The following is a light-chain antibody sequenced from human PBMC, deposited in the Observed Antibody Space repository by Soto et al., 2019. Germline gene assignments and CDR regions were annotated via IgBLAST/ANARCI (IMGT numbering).Light chain of an antibody. CDR3: QQYVSSPIT. CDR1: QSVSSSY. J-gene: IGKJ5*01. V-gene: IGKV3-20*01. Sequence: EIVLTQSPGTLSLSPGERATLSCRDSQSVSSSYLAWYQQKPGQAPRLLIYGASSRATGIQDRFSGSGSGKDFTLTISRLGPEDLAVYYCQQYVSSPITFGQGTRLEIK. CDR2: GAS.